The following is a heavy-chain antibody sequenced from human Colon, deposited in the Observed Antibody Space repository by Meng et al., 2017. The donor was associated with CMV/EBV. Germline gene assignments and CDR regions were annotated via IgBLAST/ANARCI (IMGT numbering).Heavy chain of an antibody. CDR1: GYTGSSNA. CDR2: MKPNSGDT. Sequence: GKVCSKASGYTGSSNAINWVRQATGQGLEWMGWMKPNSGDTGYAPNFQGRITMTRNTSINTAYMELRSLTNEDTAIYDCARGIPDFWGQGTLVTVSS. D-gene: IGHD3/OR15-3a*01. V-gene: IGHV1-8*01. J-gene: IGHJ4*02. CDR3: ARGIPDF.